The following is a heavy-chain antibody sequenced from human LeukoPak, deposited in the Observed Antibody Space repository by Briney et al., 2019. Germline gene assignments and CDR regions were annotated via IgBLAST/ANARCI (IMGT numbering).Heavy chain of an antibody. CDR3: ARSLGAARLFYYYYYMDA. CDR2: INHSGST. CDR1: GGSFSGYY. V-gene: IGHV4-34*01. D-gene: IGHD6-6*01. J-gene: IGHJ6*03. Sequence: SETLSLTCAAYGGSFSGYYWSWIRQPPGKGLEWIGEINHSGSTNYNPSLKSRVTISVDTSKNQFSLKLSSVTAADTAVYYCARSLGAARLFYYYYYMDAWGKGTTVTVSS.